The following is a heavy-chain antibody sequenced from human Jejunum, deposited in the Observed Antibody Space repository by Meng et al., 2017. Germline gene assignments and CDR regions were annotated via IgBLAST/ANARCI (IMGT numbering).Heavy chain of an antibody. Sequence: HGHRQEAGPDLVKPSPTLSLPCSVSGGSITTGGYYWSWIRQNPGKGLEWIGHIYYSGSTHYNPSLKSRVTISIDTSQNQFSLKLSSVTAADTAVYYCARGDTGYSGYVFGYWGQGTLVTVSS. CDR1: GGSITTGGYY. J-gene: IGHJ4*02. CDR3: ARGDTGYSGYVFGY. CDR2: IYYSGST. V-gene: IGHV4-31*03. D-gene: IGHD5-12*01.